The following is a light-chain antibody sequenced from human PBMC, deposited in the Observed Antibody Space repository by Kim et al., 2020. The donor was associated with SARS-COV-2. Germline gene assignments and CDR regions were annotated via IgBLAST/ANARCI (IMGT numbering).Light chain of an antibody. V-gene: IGLV3-1*01. CDR1: KLGDKY. CDR2: QDS. Sequence: SYELTQPPSVSVSPGQTASITCSGDKLGDKYACWYQQKPGQSPVLVIYQDSKRPSGIPERFSGSNSGNTATLTISGTQAMDEADYYCQAWDSITAVVGTG. J-gene: IGLJ1*01. CDR3: QAWDSITAV.